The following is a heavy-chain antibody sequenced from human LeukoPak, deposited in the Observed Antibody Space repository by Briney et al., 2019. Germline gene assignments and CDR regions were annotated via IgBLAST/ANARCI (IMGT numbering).Heavy chain of an antibody. CDR2: VYYSGST. J-gene: IGHJ3*02. V-gene: IGHV4-59*12. CDR1: GGSIRSYY. Sequence: SETLSLTCTVSGGSIRSYYWSWIRQPPGKGLEWIGYVYYSGSTYYSPSLKSRVTISLDTSRNQFSLKLNSVTAADTAVYYCARRLRAFDIWGQGTMVTVSS. D-gene: IGHD3-10*01. CDR3: ARRLRAFDI.